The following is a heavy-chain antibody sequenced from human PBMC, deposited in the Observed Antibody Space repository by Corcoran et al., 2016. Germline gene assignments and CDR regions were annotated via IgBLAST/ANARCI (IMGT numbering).Heavy chain of an antibody. CDR3: ASLYYYDSSGYYSVTPFDY. V-gene: IGHV1-69*01. Sequence: QVQLVQSGAEVKKPGSSVKVSCKASGGTFSSYAISWVRQAPGQGLEWMGGIIPIFGTANYAQKFQGRVTITADESTSTAYMELSSLRSEDTAVYYCASLYYYDSSGYYSVTPFDYWGQGTLVTVSS. CDR2: IIPIFGTA. D-gene: IGHD3-22*01. CDR1: GGTFSSYA. J-gene: IGHJ4*02.